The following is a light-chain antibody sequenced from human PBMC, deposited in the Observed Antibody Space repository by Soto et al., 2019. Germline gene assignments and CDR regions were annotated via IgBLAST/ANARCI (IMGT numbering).Light chain of an antibody. CDR3: QQRGGWPLT. Sequence: EIVLTQSPATLSLSPGERAALSCRASQGVGRFLAWYQQKPGQAPRLLIYDASNRAAGIPARFSGGGSVTDFALAIDNLEPEDFAVYCSQQRGGWPLTFGGGTKVEIK. CDR2: DAS. CDR1: QGVGRF. V-gene: IGKV3-11*01. J-gene: IGKJ4*01.